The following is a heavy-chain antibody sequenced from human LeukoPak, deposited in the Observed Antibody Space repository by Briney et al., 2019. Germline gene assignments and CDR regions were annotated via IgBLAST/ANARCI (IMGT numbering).Heavy chain of an antibody. CDR1: GFTFSSYG. Sequence: GRSLRLSCAASGFTFSSYGMHWVRQAPGKGLEWVAVISYDGSNKYYADSVKGRFTISRDNSKNTLHLQMNSLRAEDTAVYYCAKGQRSSSWIPLDAFEIWGQGTMVTVSS. CDR2: ISYDGSNK. D-gene: IGHD6-13*01. CDR3: AKGQRSSSWIPLDAFEI. J-gene: IGHJ3*02. V-gene: IGHV3-30*18.